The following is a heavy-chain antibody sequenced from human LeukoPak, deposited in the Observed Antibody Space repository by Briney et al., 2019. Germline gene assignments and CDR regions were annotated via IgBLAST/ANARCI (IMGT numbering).Heavy chain of an antibody. D-gene: IGHD4-17*01. J-gene: IGHJ4*02. V-gene: IGHV3-23*01. CDR1: GFTFSSYV. CDR3: AKDRRRTTVTMYDY. Sequence: GGSLRLSCAASGFTFSSYVMSWVRQAPGKGLEWVSAISGSGDSTYYADSVKARFTISRDNSKNTLYLQMNSLRAEDTAVYFCAKDRRRTTVTMYDYWGQGTLVTVSS. CDR2: ISGSGDST.